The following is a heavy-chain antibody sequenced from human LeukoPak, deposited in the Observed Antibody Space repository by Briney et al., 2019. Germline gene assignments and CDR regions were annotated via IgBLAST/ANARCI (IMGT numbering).Heavy chain of an antibody. CDR3: ARQTTSGYLDY. J-gene: IGHJ4*02. V-gene: IGHV4-34*01. CDR2: INHSGST. CDR1: GGSFSDYY. Sequence: SETLSLTCAVYGGSFSDYYWSWIRQPPGKGLEWIGEINHSGSTNYNPSLKSRVTISVDTSKKQFSLKLGSVTAADRALYYCARQTTSGYLDYWGQGTLVTVS. D-gene: IGHD3-22*01.